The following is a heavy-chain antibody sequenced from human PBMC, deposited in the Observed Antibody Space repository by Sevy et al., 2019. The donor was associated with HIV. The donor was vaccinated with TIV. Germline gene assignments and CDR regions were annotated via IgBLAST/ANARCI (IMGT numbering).Heavy chain of an antibody. CDR3: ARDTDILSGYPSHYFDY. Sequence: GGSLRLSCAASGFSFSKYWMSWVRQAPGKGLEWVANIKEDGSQKNYLESVKGRFTIPRDNAKNLLYLQMNNLRADDTAVYYCARDTDILSGYPSHYFDYWGQGTLVTVSS. D-gene: IGHD3-9*01. CDR1: GFSFSKYW. CDR2: IKEDGSQK. J-gene: IGHJ4*02. V-gene: IGHV3-7*01.